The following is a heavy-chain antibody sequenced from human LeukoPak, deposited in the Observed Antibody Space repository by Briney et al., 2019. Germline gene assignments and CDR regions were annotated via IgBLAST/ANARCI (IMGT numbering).Heavy chain of an antibody. CDR3: ARDGYSAIGNNYYYYGMDV. D-gene: IGHD2-2*01. V-gene: IGHV1-18*01. CDR2: ISAYNGNT. CDR1: GYTFTSYG. Sequence: ASVKVSCKASGYTFTSYGISWVRQAPGQGLEWMGWISAYNGNTNYAQKLQGRVTMTTDTSTSTAYMELRSLRSDDTAVYYCARDGYSAIGNNYYYYGMDVWGQGTTATVSS. J-gene: IGHJ6*02.